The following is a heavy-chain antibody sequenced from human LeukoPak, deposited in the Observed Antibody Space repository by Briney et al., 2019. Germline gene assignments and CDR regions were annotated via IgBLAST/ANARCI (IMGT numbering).Heavy chain of an antibody. CDR3: AREGDSSGWYTSFDY. V-gene: IGHV3-7*01. J-gene: IGHJ4*02. CDR1: GFTFSSYW. Sequence: GGSLRLSCAASGFTFSSYWMSWVRQAPGKGLEWVANIKQDGSEKYYVDSVKGRFTISRDNAKSSLYLQMNSLRAEDTAVYYCAREGDSSGWYTSFDYWGQGTLVTVSS. D-gene: IGHD6-19*01. CDR2: IKQDGSEK.